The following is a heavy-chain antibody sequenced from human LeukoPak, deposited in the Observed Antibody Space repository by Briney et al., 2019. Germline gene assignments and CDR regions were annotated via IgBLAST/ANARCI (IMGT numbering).Heavy chain of an antibody. Sequence: GGSLRLSCAASGFTISSDSMHWIRQAPGKGLEYVSAIGYGGDTYYANSVKGRFTISRDISKNTLYLQMGSLRPEDMAAYYCARVGGSGSFDSWGQGTLVSVSS. CDR3: ARVGGSGSFDS. V-gene: IGHV3-64*01. CDR1: GFTISSDS. J-gene: IGHJ4*02. D-gene: IGHD6-19*01. CDR2: IGYGGDT.